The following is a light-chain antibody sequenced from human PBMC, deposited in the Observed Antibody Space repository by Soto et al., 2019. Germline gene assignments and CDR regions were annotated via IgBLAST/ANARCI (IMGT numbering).Light chain of an antibody. CDR2: GAS. J-gene: IGKJ1*01. CDR3: QQYNNWPPWT. Sequence: RVMTQSPATLSLSPGERATLSCRASQSVSTNVAWYQQKPGQAPRLLIYGASTRATDIPARFSGSGSGTDFTLTISSLQSEDFAVYYCQQYNNWPPWTFGQATKVEVK. V-gene: IGKV3-15*01. CDR1: QSVSTN.